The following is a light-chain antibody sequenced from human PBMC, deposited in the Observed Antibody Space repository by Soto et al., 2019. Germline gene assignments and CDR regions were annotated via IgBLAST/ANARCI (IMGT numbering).Light chain of an antibody. J-gene: IGLJ1*01. Sequence: QSALTQPASVSGSPGQSITMSCTGTSSDVGGYNYVSWYQQHPGKAPKLMIYEVSNRPSGVSNRFSGSKSGNAASLTISGLQAEDEADYYCSSYTSSSTAYVFGTGTKVT. CDR1: SSDVGGYNY. CDR3: SSYTSSSTAYV. V-gene: IGLV2-14*01. CDR2: EVS.